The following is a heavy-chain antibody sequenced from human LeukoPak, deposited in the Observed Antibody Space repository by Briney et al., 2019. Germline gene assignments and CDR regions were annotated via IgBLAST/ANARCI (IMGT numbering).Heavy chain of an antibody. J-gene: IGHJ5*02. CDR2: IRYDGSNK. CDR3: AKDPGYALNWFDP. D-gene: IGHD5-12*01. Sequence: GGSLRLSCAASGFTFSSYGMHWVRQAPGKGLEWVAFIRYDGSNKYYADSGKGRFTIARDNSKNTLYLQMNTLRAEDTAVYYCAKDPGYALNWFDPWGQGTLVTVSS. V-gene: IGHV3-30*02. CDR1: GFTFSSYG.